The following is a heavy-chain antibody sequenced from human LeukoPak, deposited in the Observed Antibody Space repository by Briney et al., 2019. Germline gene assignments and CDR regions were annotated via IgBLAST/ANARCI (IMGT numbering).Heavy chain of an antibody. Sequence: PSGTLSLTCAVSGGSISSSNWWSWVRQPPGKGLEWIGEIYHSGSTNYNPSLKSRVTISVDKSKNQFSLKLSSVTAADTAVYYCAREEYSSGWAFDYWGQGTLVTVSS. CDR2: IYHSGST. J-gene: IGHJ4*02. D-gene: IGHD6-19*01. V-gene: IGHV4-4*02. CDR3: AREEYSSGWAFDY. CDR1: GGSISSSNW.